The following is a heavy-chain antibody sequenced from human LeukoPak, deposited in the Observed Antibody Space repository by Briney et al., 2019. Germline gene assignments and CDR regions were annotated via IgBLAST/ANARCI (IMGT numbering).Heavy chain of an antibody. CDR1: GGSISSYF. D-gene: IGHD3-10*01. V-gene: IGHV4-59*08. CDR3: ARLWLGDDDAIDI. Sequence: SETLSLTCTVSGGSISSYFWSWIRQPPGKGLEWVGYIYYSGSTNYNPSLKSRVTISVDTSKNRFSLKLSSVTAADTAMYYCARLWLGDDDAIDIWGQGTMVTVSS. J-gene: IGHJ3*02. CDR2: IYYSGST.